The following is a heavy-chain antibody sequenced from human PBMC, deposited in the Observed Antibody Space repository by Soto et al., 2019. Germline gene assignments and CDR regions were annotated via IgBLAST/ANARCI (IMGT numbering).Heavy chain of an antibody. CDR2: TYYRSRWYN. CDR1: GDSLSSNSAA. Sequence: PSQTLSLTCAISGDSLSSNSAAWNWIRQSPSRGLEWLGRTYYRSRWYNDYAVSVRSRITVNPDTSKNQFSLQLTSVTPEDTAVYYCAGTTSHYWYYTDVWGKGITVTVSS. J-gene: IGHJ6*03. V-gene: IGHV6-1*01. D-gene: IGHD1-7*01. CDR3: AGTTSHYWYYTDV.